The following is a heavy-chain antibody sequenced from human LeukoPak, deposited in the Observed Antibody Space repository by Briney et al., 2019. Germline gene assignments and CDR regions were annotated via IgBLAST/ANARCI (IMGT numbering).Heavy chain of an antibody. Sequence: PSETLSLTCAVYGGSFSGYYWSWIRQPPGKGLEWIGEINHSGSTNYNPSLKSRVTISVDTSKNQFSLKLSSVTAADTAVYYCARGFRGLPVYWGQGTLVTVSS. J-gene: IGHJ4*02. CDR3: ARGFRGLPVY. D-gene: IGHD1-26*01. CDR1: GGSFSGYY. CDR2: INHSGST. V-gene: IGHV4-34*01.